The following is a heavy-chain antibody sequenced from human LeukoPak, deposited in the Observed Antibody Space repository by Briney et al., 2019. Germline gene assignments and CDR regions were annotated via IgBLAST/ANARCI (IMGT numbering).Heavy chain of an antibody. CDR3: ARESSVVVAYYFDS. V-gene: IGHV3-30*04. CDR1: GFTFSKYD. CDR2: ISYDGRNK. Sequence: GGSLRLSCAASGFTFSKYDMHWVRQAPGKGLEWVAVISYDGRNKYYADSVRGRFTISRDNSKNTLYLQMNSLRTEDTAVYYCARESSVVVAYYFDSWGQGTLVTVSS. D-gene: IGHD2-15*01. J-gene: IGHJ4*02.